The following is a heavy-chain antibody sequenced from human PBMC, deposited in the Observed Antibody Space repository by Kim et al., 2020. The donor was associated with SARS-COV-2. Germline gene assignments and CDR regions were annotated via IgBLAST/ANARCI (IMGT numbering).Heavy chain of an antibody. J-gene: IGHJ6*02. D-gene: IGHD3-3*01. CDR2: IYYSGST. CDR1: GGSISSYY. CDR3: ASQRSGPDYYYGMDV. V-gene: IGHV4-59*08. Sequence: SETLSLTCTVSGGSISSYYWSWIRQPPGKGLEWIGYIYYSGSTNYNPSLKSRVTISVDTSKNQFSLKLSSVTAADTAVYYCASQRSGPDYYYGMDVWGQGTTVTVSS.